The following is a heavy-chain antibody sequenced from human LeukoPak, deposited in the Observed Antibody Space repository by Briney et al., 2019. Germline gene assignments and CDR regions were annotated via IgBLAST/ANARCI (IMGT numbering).Heavy chain of an antibody. J-gene: IGHJ6*02. V-gene: IGHV1-69*04. CDR2: IFTILAIA. Sequence: SVKVSCKASGGTFSSYAISWVRQAPGQGLEWMGRIFTILAIANYAQKFQGRATITADKSTRTAYMELSSLRSEDTAVYYCATNSGSSTSCYASVCDKYYYYYYGMDVWGQGTTVTVSS. CDR3: ATNSGSSTSCYASVCDKYYYYYYGMDV. D-gene: IGHD2-2*01. CDR1: GGTFSSYA.